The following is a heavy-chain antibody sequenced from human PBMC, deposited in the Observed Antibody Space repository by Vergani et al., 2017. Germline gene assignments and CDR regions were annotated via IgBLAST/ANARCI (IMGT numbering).Heavy chain of an antibody. CDR2: ISSSGSTR. J-gene: IGHJ3*02. CDR1: GFTFSSYE. V-gene: IGHV3-48*03. Sequence: EVQLVESGGGLVQPGGSLRLSCAASGFTFSSYEMNWVRQAPGKGLEWVSYISSSGSTRYYADSVKGRFTISRDNAKNSLYRQMNSLRAEDTAFYYCARDLPDTAMVSAAFDIWGQGTMVTVSS. D-gene: IGHD5-18*01. CDR3: ARDLPDTAMVSAAFDI.